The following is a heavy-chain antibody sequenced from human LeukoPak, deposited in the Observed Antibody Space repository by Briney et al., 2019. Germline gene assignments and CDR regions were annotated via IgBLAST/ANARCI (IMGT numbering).Heavy chain of an antibody. CDR3: ARAGMVPAAMSFDH. V-gene: IGHV1-2*02. J-gene: IGHJ4*02. CDR2: INPNSGGT. D-gene: IGHD2-2*01. CDR1: GYTFTCYY. Sequence: ASVKVSCKASGYTFTCYYMHWVRQAPGQGLEWMGWINPNSGGTNYAQKFQGRVTMTRDTSISTAYVELSRLRSDDTAVYYCARAGMVPAAMSFDHWGQGTLVTVSS.